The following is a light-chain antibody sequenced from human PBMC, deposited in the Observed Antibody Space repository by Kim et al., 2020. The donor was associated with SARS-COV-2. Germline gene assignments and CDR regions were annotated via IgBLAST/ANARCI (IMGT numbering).Light chain of an antibody. J-gene: IGKJ3*01. CDR1: QSICSH. V-gene: IGKV1-39*01. CDR3: QQSYITPFT. Sequence: DIQMTQSPSSLSASVGDRVTITCRTTQSICSHLNWYQQKPGRAPKLLISAASTLQGGVPSRFSGSGSETDFTFTISSLQPEDFATYFCQQSYITPFTFGPGTKVDIK. CDR2: AAS.